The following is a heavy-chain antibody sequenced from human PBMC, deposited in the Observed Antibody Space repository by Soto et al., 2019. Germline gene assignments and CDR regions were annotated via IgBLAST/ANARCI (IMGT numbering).Heavy chain of an antibody. CDR2: MNPNSGNT. CDR3: ARGHHSTYWLRGDGYNWFDP. J-gene: IGHJ5*02. D-gene: IGHD4-4*01. CDR1: GYTFTSYD. Sequence: QVQLVQSGAEVKKPGASVKVSCKASGYTFTSYDINWVRQATGQGLEWMGWMNPNSGNTGYAQKIQGRAPMTSSTAIRTAYLGLSSVRSAAPAVKYCARGHHSTYWLRGDGYNWFDPWGPGPLVTVSS. V-gene: IGHV1-8*01.